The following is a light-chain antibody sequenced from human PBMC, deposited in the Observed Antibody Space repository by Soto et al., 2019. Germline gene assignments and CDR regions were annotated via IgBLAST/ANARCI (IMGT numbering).Light chain of an antibody. V-gene: IGKV1-39*01. CDR3: QXXYSTPRT. CDR1: QSISSY. CDR2: AAS. Sequence: DIQMTQSPSSLSASVGDRVTITCRASQSISSYLNWYQQKPGKAPKLLIYAASSLQSGVPSRFSGSGSGTDFTLTISSLQPEDFATYYXQXXYSTPRTXXQGTKLEIK. J-gene: IGKJ2*01.